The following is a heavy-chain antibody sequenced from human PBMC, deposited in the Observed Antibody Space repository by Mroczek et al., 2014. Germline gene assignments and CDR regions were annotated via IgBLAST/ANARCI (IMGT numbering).Heavy chain of an antibody. CDR3: ARHRPGEYSSSSGSGDAFDI. D-gene: IGHD6-6*01. CDR1: GGSISSSSYY. CDR2: IYYSGST. V-gene: IGHV4-39*01. J-gene: IGHJ3*02. Sequence: QVQLQESGPGLVKPSETLSLTCTVSGGSISSSSYYWGWIRQPPGKGLEWIGSIYYSGSTYYNPSLKSRVTISVDTSKNQFSLKLSSVTAADTAVYYCARHRPGEYSSSSGSGDAFDIWGQGTMVTVSS.